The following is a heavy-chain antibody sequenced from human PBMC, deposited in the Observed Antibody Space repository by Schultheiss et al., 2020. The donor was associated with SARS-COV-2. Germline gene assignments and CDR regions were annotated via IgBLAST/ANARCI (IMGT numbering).Heavy chain of an antibody. D-gene: IGHD6-13*01. CDR2: IYTSGST. CDR1: GGSISSYY. V-gene: IGHV4-4*07. CDR3: ARDRQQLDLYNWFDP. Sequence: SETLSLTCTVSGGSISSYYWSWIRQPAGKGLEWIGRIYTSGSTNYNPSLKSRVTMSVDTSKNQFSLKLSSVTAADTAVYYCARDRQQLDLYNWFDPWGQGTLVTVSS. J-gene: IGHJ5*02.